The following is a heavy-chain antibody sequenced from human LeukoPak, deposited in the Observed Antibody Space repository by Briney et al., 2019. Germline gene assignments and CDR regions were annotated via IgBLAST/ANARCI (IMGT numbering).Heavy chain of an antibody. V-gene: IGHV3-23*01. CDR2: ISGSGGST. CDR1: GFTFSSYA. CDR3: AKLGYCSGGSCYRWLDP. Sequence: SGGPLRLSCAASGFTFSSYAMSWVRQAPGKGLEWVSAISGSGGSTYYADSVKGRFTISRDNSKNTLYLQMNSLRAEDTAVYYCAKLGYCSGGSCYRWLDPWGQGTLVTVSS. D-gene: IGHD2-15*01. J-gene: IGHJ5*02.